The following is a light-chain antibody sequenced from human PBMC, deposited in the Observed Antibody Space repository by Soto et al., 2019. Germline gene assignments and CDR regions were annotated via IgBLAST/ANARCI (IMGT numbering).Light chain of an antibody. Sequence: DIVMTQSPDSLAVSLGERATINCKSSQSVLYSSNNKNYLAWYQQKPGQPPKLLIYWASTRESGVPDRFGGTGSGTDFTLTISTLQAEDVAVYYCQQYYSGIRTFGQGTKVEIK. J-gene: IGKJ1*01. V-gene: IGKV4-1*01. CDR3: QQYYSGIRT. CDR1: QSVLYSSNNKNY. CDR2: WAS.